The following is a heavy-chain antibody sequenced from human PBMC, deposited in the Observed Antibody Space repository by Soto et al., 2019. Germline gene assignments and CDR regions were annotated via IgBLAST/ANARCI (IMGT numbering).Heavy chain of an antibody. J-gene: IGHJ4*02. CDR3: ARNNWGIDF. Sequence: PGGSLRVSCAAAGFSFTSHWMHWVRQAPGKGLMWVSRIDSDGGTTDYADSVEGRFTISRDNVKKMLYLQMSSLRADDTAVYYCARNNWGIDFWGQGVLVTVSS. CDR2: IDSDGGTT. CDR1: GFSFTSHW. V-gene: IGHV3-74*01. D-gene: IGHD7-27*01.